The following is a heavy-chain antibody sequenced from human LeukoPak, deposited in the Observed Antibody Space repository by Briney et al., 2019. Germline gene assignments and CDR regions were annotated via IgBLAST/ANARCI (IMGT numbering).Heavy chain of an antibody. V-gene: IGHV4-4*07. CDR2: IYTSGST. D-gene: IGHD3-10*01. J-gene: IGHJ4*02. CDR3: AQGSGSYYPFDY. Sequence: SETLSLTCTVSGGSISGSYWNWVRQPAEKGLAWIGRIYTSGSTNYNPSLKSRVTMSVDTSKNQFSLKLSSVTAADTAVYYCAQGSGSYYPFDYWGQGTLVTVSS. CDR1: GGSISGSY.